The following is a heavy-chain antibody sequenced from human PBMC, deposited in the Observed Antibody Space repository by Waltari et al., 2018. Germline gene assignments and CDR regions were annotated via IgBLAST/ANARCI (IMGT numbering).Heavy chain of an antibody. CDR1: GGSFSGYY. D-gene: IGHD3-3*01. CDR2: INHSGRT. CDR3: AREPRCLEWLLIDY. V-gene: IGHV4-34*01. Sequence: QVQLQQWGAGLLKPSETLSLTCAVYGGSFSGYYWSWIRQPPGKGLEWIGEINHSGRTNYNPSLKSRVTISVDTSKNQFSLKLSSVTAADTAVYYCAREPRCLEWLLIDYWGQGTLVTVSS. J-gene: IGHJ4*02.